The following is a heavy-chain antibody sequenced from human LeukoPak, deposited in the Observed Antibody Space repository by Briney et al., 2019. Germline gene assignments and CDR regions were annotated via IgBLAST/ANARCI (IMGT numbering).Heavy chain of an antibody. V-gene: IGHV4-38-2*02. J-gene: IGHJ4*02. CDR2: IHHSGST. CDR1: GYSTNSAYY. Sequence: PSETLTLTCTVSGYSTNSAYYWGWIRHPPGKGLEWIGSIHHSGSTNYNPSLKSRVTISVDTSKNQFSLKLNTVNAADTAVYYCASRGVVRGVSYYFDYWGQGTLVTVSS. D-gene: IGHD3-10*02. CDR3: ASRGVVRGVSYYFDY.